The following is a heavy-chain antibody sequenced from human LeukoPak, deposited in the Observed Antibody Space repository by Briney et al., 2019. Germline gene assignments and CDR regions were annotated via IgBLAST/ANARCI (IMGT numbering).Heavy chain of an antibody. Sequence: GPSVKPSCMVSGYTPTELSMDWDRHAPEKGREWKGGFLPEVGETIYAQKFRGTVTMTEDTSTDTAYMGLSSLRSEDTAVYYCATSLLRFFKSFDYWGQGTLSPSPQ. V-gene: IGHV1-24*01. CDR1: GYTPTELS. CDR2: FLPEVGET. J-gene: IGHJ4*02. CDR3: ATSLLRFFKSFDY. D-gene: IGHD3-3*01.